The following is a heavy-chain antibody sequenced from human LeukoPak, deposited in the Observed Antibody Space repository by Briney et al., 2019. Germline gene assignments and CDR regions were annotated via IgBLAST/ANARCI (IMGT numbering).Heavy chain of an antibody. Sequence: GGSLRLSCAASGFIFTTYGMHWVRQAPGKGLKWVAFIRHDGSNKYYADSVKGRFTISWDNAKKSLYLQMNSLRAEDTAVYYCARSGKIYFDWLLDYWGQGTLVTVSS. CDR3: ARSGKIYFDWLLDY. D-gene: IGHD3-9*01. J-gene: IGHJ4*02. CDR2: IRHDGSNK. CDR1: GFIFTTYG. V-gene: IGHV3-30*02.